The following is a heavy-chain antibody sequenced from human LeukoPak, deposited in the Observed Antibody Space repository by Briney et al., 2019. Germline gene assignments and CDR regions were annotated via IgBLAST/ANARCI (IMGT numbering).Heavy chain of an antibody. V-gene: IGHV3-33*01. CDR1: GFIFSNYG. D-gene: IGHD3-10*01. J-gene: IGHJ4*02. Sequence: GGSLRLSCAASGFIFSNYGMHWVRQASGKGLEWVAVIWYDGSNKYYGDSVKGRFTISRDNSKNTLYLEMNSLRAEDTAVYYCAREAWFGEHRAVDYRGQGTLVTVSS. CDR3: AREAWFGEHRAVDY. CDR2: IWYDGSNK.